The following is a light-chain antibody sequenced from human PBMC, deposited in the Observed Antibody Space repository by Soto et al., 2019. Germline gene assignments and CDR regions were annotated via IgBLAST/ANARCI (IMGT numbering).Light chain of an antibody. CDR2: NVS. Sequence: QSALTQPASVSGSPGQSITISCTGTTSDFNYYNSVSWYQHHPGQAPKLMIYNVSNRPSGVSYRFSGSKSGNTASLTISGLQAEDEADYYCTSYTSSTTYFFGNGTKVT. CDR3: TSYTSSTTYF. V-gene: IGLV2-14*03. CDR1: TSDFNYYNS. J-gene: IGLJ1*01.